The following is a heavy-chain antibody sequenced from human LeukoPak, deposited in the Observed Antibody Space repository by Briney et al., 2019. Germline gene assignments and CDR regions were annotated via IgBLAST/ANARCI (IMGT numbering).Heavy chain of an antibody. CDR1: GHTFPDYY. CDR3: ARERQLDHSSRINGHDIIVAT. Sequence: ASLNDSFKPCGHTFPDYYIHAVRQAPGQGFEWMGWINPTSGDKKYAHNLQGRVTMTRETSISTLYLDLSRLRSADTAVYYCARERQLDHSSRINGHDIIVATWGQGTLVTVSS. J-gene: IGHJ4*02. CDR2: INPTSGDK. D-gene: IGHD2-2*01. V-gene: IGHV1-2*02.